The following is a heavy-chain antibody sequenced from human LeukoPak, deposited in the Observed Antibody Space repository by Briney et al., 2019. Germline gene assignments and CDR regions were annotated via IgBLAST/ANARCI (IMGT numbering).Heavy chain of an antibody. Sequence: ASVKVSCKASGYIFTGYLMHWMRQAPGQGLERMGRINPNSGGTNYAQKFQGVVTLTRDASISTAYMELSSLRSDDTAVYYCARGRGSEVVSYVDYWGQGTLVTVSS. CDR2: INPNSGGT. J-gene: IGHJ4*02. V-gene: IGHV1-2*02. D-gene: IGHD3-22*01. CDR1: GYIFTGYL. CDR3: ARGRGSEVVSYVDY.